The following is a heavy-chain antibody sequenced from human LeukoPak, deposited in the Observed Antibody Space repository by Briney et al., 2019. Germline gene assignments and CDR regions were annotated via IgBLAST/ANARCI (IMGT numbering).Heavy chain of an antibody. J-gene: IGHJ4*02. CDR1: GPLLSRFY. CDR2: IFIGLPP. CDR3: VQTTGWPGFDY. V-gene: IGHV4-4*09. Sequence: PSETLSLICTPSGPLLSRFYWSWVRQPPGKGLEAIGNIFIGLPPFFNPSLMSRVALSVDTSKTQFSLQLASGTAADTAVYYCVQTTGWPGFDYWGQGILVTVSS. D-gene: IGHD6-19*01.